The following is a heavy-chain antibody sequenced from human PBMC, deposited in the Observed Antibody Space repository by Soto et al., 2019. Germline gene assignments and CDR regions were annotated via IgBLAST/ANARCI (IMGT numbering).Heavy chain of an antibody. D-gene: IGHD1-26*01. CDR2: ISAYNGNT. J-gene: IGHJ4*02. Sequence: ASVKVSCKASGYTFTSYGISWVRQAPGQGLEWMGWISAYNGNTNYAQKLQGRVIMTTDTSTSTAYMELRSLRSDDTAVYYCARDSGSYSRDYLDYWGQGTLVTVSS. CDR1: GYTFTSYG. V-gene: IGHV1-18*04. CDR3: ARDSGSYSRDYLDY.